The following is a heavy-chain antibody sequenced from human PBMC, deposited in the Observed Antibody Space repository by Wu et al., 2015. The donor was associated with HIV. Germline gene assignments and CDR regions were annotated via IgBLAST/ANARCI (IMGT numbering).Heavy chain of an antibody. CDR2: TIPVFGTV. CDR1: GGSFSDYA. D-gene: IGHD3-16*01. V-gene: IGHV1-69*05. CDR3: ATMGMITLGIIVTNFDY. J-gene: IGHJ4*02. Sequence: QVQLVQSGAEVKKPASSVKVSCKASGGSFSDYAVSWVRQAPGQGLEWMAGTIPVFGTVNYAQKFQGRVTMTRDTSISTAYMELSRLRSDDTAVYYCATMGMITLGIIVTNFDYWGQGNAGQPSPQ.